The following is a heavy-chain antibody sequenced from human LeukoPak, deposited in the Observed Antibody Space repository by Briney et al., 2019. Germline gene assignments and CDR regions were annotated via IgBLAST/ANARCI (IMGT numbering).Heavy chain of an antibody. J-gene: IGHJ4*02. CDR3: SRGGDIVVVPAAILSY. V-gene: IGHV3-74*01. Sequence: PGGSLRLSCAASGFTFSSYWMHWVRQAPGKGLLWVSRINSDGSSTSYADSVKGQFTISRDNAKNTLYLQMNSLRAEDTAVYYCSRGGDIVVVPAAILSYWGQGTLVTVSS. CDR2: INSDGSST. CDR1: GFTFSSYW. D-gene: IGHD2-2*02.